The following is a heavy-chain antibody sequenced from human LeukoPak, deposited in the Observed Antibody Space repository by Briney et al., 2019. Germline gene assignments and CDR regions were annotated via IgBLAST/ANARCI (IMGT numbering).Heavy chain of an antibody. J-gene: IGHJ5*02. CDR2: IYYSGST. Sequence: SETLSLTCTVSGSSISSYYWSWIRQPPGKGLEWIGYIYYSGSTNYNPSLKSRVTISVDTSKNQFSLKLSSVTAADTAMYYCTRGGYCSGGSCYGFARYWFDPWGQGTLVTVSS. CDR1: GSSISSYY. CDR3: TRGGYCSGGSCYGFARYWFDP. V-gene: IGHV4-59*01. D-gene: IGHD2-15*01.